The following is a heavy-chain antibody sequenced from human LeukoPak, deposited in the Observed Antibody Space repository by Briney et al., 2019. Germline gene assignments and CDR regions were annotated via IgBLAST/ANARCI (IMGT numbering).Heavy chain of an antibody. J-gene: IGHJ3*02. CDR3: ARDFGIAAAAYDAFDI. CDR1: GFTFSSYE. Sequence: GGSLRLSCAASGFTFSSYEMNWVRQAPGKGLEWVSYISSSGSTIYYADSVKGRFTISRDNSKNTLYLQMNSLRAEDTAVYYCARDFGIAAAAYDAFDIWGQGTMVTVSS. V-gene: IGHV3-48*03. D-gene: IGHD6-13*01. CDR2: ISSSGSTI.